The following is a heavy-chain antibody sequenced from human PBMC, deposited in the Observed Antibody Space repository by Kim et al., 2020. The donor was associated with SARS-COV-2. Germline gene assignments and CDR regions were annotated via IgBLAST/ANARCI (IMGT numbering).Heavy chain of an antibody. Sequence: SETLSLTCTVSGGSISSGGYYWSWIRQHPGKGLEWIGYIYYSGSTYYNPSLKSRVTISVDTSNNQFSLKLSSVTAADTAVYYCASAKDCSSTSCYGGYYYYDGMDAWGQGTTGTVSS. CDR2: IYYSGST. J-gene: IGHJ6*02. CDR1: GGSISSGGYY. CDR3: ASAKDCSSTSCYGGYYYYDGMDA. V-gene: IGHV4-31*03. D-gene: IGHD2-2*01.